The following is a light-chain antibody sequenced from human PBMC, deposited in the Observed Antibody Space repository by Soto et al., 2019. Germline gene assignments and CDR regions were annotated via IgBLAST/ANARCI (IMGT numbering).Light chain of an antibody. J-gene: IGKJ1*01. CDR1: QSVSSY. V-gene: IGKV3-20*01. CDR3: QQYGSSPSWT. Sequence: IVLTQSPATLSLSPGERASLSFRASQSVSSYLAWYQQKPGQAPRLLIYGASSRATGIPDRFSGSGSGTDFTLTISRLEPEDFAVYYCQQYGSSPSWTFGQGTKVDI. CDR2: GAS.